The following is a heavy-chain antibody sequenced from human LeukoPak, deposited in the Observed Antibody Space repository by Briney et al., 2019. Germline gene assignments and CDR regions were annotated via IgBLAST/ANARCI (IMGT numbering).Heavy chain of an antibody. D-gene: IGHD5-18*01. CDR1: GFTFSIYE. CDR3: AKDCHSYGFY. V-gene: IGHV3-48*03. J-gene: IGHJ4*02. CDR2: SSSGSTT. Sequence: GGSLRLSCAASGFTFSIYEMNWVRQAPGKGLEWVSSSSGSTTYYADSVKGRFTISRDNSKNTLHLQMNSLRAEDTAVYYCAKDCHSYGFYWGQGTLVTVSS.